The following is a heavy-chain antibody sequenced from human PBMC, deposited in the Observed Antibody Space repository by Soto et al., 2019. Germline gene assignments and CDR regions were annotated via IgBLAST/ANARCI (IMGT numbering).Heavy chain of an antibody. CDR2: VSTYTANA. CDR1: GYTFTRYG. J-gene: IGHJ4*02. D-gene: IGHD2-15*01. CDR3: ARDRYCSGGSCQDLFDY. V-gene: IGHV1-18*01. Sequence: GASVKVSCKASGYTFTRYGVSWVRQAPGQGLEWMGWVSTYTANAKYAQKLQGRVTMTTDTSTSTAYMELRSLRSDDTAVYYCARDRYCSGGSCQDLFDYWGQGTLVTVSS.